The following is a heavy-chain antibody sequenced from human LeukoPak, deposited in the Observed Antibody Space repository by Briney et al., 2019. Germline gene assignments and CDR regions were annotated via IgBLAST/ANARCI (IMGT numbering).Heavy chain of an antibody. J-gene: IGHJ4*02. CDR2: ISGSGGST. D-gene: IGHD6-19*01. V-gene: IGHV3-23*01. CDR1: GFTFSSYA. Sequence: GGSLRLSCAASGFTFSSYAMSWVRQAPGKGLEWVSAISGSGGSTYYADSVKGRFTISRDNAKNSLYLQMNSLRAEDTAVYYCARDSRLGHFDYWGQGTLVTVSS. CDR3: ARDSRLGHFDY.